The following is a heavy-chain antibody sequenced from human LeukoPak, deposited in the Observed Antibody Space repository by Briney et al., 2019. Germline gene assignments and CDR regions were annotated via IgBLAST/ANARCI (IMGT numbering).Heavy chain of an antibody. D-gene: IGHD3-16*02. V-gene: IGHV4-34*01. CDR3: ARGGEITFGGVIVLDY. Sequence: SETLSLTCAVYGGSFSGYYWSWIRQPPGKGLEWIGEINHSGSTNYNPSLKSRVTISVDTSKNQFSLKLSSVTAADTAVYYCARGGEITFGGVIVLDYWGQGTLVTVSS. CDR1: GGSFSGYY. CDR2: INHSGST. J-gene: IGHJ4*02.